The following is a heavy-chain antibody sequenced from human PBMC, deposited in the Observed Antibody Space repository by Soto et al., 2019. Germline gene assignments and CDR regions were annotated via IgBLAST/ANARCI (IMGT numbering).Heavy chain of an antibody. CDR3: ARDKHSNYHYYYYGMDV. CDR2: INPNSGGT. CDR1: GYTFTGYY. Sequence: ASVKVSCKASGYTFTGYYMHWVRQAPGQGLEWMGWINPNSGGTNYVQKFQGWVTMTRDTSISTAYIELSRLRSEDTAVYYCARDKHSNYHYYYYGMDVWGQGTTVTVSS. V-gene: IGHV1-2*04. J-gene: IGHJ6*02. D-gene: IGHD4-4*01.